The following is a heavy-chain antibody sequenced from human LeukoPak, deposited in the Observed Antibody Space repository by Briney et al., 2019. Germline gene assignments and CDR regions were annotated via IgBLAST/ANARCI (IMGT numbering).Heavy chain of an antibody. D-gene: IGHD6-25*01. Sequence: GGSLRLSCAASGFTFSDYWMQRVRQAPGKGLEWVANINYHGNENYLLDSVKGRFTISRDNAKNSLFLQMNSLRVEDTAVYYCTRDSGLRTVDYWGLGTLVTVSS. CDR2: INYHGNEN. CDR1: GFTFSDYW. V-gene: IGHV3-7*01. J-gene: IGHJ4*02. CDR3: TRDSGLRTVDY.